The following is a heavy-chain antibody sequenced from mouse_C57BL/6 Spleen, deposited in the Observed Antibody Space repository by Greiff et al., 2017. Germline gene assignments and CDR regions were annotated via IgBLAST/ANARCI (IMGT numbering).Heavy chain of an antibody. Sequence: VQLQQSGTVLVKPGASVQLSCKASGYTFTSYWMHWVKQRPGQGLEWIGYINPSNGGTNYNEKFTSKARLTVDKTSSTAYMQPSSLTSEDSAVYYCARDYFGSSYGWFAYWGQGTLVTVSA. CDR3: ARDYFGSSYGWFAY. D-gene: IGHD1-1*01. V-gene: IGHV1-53*01. CDR2: INPSNGGT. J-gene: IGHJ3*01. CDR1: GYTFTSYW.